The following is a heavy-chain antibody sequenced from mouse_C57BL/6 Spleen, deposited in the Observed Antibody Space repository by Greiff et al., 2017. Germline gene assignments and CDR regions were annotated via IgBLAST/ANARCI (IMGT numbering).Heavy chain of an antibody. CDR2: IHPNSGST. V-gene: IGHV1-64*01. CDR3: ARDYYYGSSPLL. J-gene: IGHJ2*01. Sequence: QVQLQQPGAELVKPGASVKLSCKASGYTFTSYWMHWVKQRPGQGLEWIGMIHPNSGSTNYNEKFKSKATLTVDKSSSTAYMQLSSLTSEDSAVYYCARDYYYGSSPLLWGQGTTLTVSS. CDR1: GYTFTSYW. D-gene: IGHD1-1*01.